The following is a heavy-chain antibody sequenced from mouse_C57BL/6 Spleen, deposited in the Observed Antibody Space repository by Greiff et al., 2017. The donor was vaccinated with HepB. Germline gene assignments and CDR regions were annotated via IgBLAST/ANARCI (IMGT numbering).Heavy chain of an antibody. CDR1: GFTFSDYY. Sequence: EVQVVESEGGLVQPGSSMKLSCTASGFTFSDYYMAWVRQVPEKGLEWVANINYDGSSTYYLDSLKSRFIISRDNAKNILYLQMSSLKSEDTATYYCARDYDEGYFDYWGQGTTLTVSS. V-gene: IGHV5-16*01. D-gene: IGHD2-12*01. CDR2: INYDGSST. J-gene: IGHJ2*01. CDR3: ARDYDEGYFDY.